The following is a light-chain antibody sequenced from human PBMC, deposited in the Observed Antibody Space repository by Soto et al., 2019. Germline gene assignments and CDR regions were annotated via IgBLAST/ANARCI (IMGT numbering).Light chain of an antibody. CDR3: QQYTTWPPWT. Sequence: EIVMTQSPATLSVSPGERATLSCRASESVGSNLAWYLQKPGQAPRLLIYGASTRATGIPARFSGSGSGTEFTLTISSLQSEDFAVYYCQQYTTWPPWTFGQGTKVEIK. CDR1: ESVGSN. CDR2: GAS. V-gene: IGKV3-15*01. J-gene: IGKJ1*01.